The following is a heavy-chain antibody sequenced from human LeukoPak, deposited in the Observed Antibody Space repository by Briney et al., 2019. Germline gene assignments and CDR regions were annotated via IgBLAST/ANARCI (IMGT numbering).Heavy chain of an antibody. J-gene: IGHJ4*02. CDR1: GFTFSSYA. CDR3: AVGGATPLFDY. V-gene: IGHV3-66*01. D-gene: IGHD1-26*01. Sequence: GGSLRLSCAASGFTFSSYAMSWVRQAPGKGLEWVSVIYSGGSTYYADSVKGRFTISRDNSKNTLYLQMNSLRAEDTAVYYCAVGGATPLFDYWGQGTLVTVSS. CDR2: IYSGGST.